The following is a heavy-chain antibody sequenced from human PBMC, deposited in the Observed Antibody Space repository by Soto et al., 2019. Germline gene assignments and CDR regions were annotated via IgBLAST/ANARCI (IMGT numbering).Heavy chain of an antibody. D-gene: IGHD1-20*01. CDR3: ARACEEGYNWNDVLYGMDV. CDR2: IYYSGST. Sequence: KTSETLSLTCTVSGGSISSGGYYWSWIRQHPGKGLEWIGYIYYSGSTYYNPSLKSRVTISVDTSKNQFSLKLSSVTAADTAVYYCARACEEGYNWNDVLYGMDVWGQGTTVTVSS. J-gene: IGHJ6*02. CDR1: GGSISSGGYY. V-gene: IGHV4-31*03.